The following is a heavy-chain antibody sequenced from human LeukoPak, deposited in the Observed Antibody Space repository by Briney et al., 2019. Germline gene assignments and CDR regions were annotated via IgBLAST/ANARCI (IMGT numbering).Heavy chain of an antibody. Sequence: SETLSLTCAVYGGSFSGYYWSWIRQPPGKGLEWIGEINHSGSTNYNPSLKSRVTISVDTSKNQFSLKLSSVTAADTAVYYCARVRGPSRSGYYSYYYYMDVWGKGTTVTVSS. D-gene: IGHD3-3*01. CDR1: GGSFSGYY. V-gene: IGHV4-34*01. CDR3: ARVRGPSRSGYYSYYYYMDV. CDR2: INHSGST. J-gene: IGHJ6*03.